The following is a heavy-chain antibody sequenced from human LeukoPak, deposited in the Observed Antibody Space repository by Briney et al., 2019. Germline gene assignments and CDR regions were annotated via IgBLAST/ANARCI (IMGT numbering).Heavy chain of an antibody. Sequence: PSEALSLTRILPGGSISSFHWRWIPHPPGKGVGWSGYIYYSGNTNYNPPLKSQVTISVDTSKNQFSLKLSAVPAANTAVYYCARVGSSGWYSGDYWGQRTLVTVSS. CDR2: IYYSGNT. V-gene: IGHV4-59*01. D-gene: IGHD6-19*01. CDR1: GGSISSFH. J-gene: IGHJ4*02. CDR3: ARVGSSGWYSGDY.